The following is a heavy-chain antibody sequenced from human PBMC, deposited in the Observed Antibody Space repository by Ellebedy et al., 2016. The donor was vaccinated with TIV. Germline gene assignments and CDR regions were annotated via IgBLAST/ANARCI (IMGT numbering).Heavy chain of an antibody. D-gene: IGHD1-7*01. Sequence: GGSLRLXXTASGFIFRDFAISWVRQAPGNGLEWVGFIGSIGSGGTTQYAASVKGRFTISRDDSKSIAYLQMNSLTTEDTALYYCTREAANWNYPYYYYNGMDVWGQGTTVTVSS. V-gene: IGHV3-49*04. J-gene: IGHJ6*02. CDR2: IGSIGSGGTT. CDR3: TREAANWNYPYYYYNGMDV. CDR1: GFIFRDFA.